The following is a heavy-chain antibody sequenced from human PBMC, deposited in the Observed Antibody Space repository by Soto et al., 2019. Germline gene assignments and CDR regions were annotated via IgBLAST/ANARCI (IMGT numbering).Heavy chain of an antibody. CDR1: GGSISSYY. Sequence: PSETLSLTCTVSGGSISSYYWSWIRQPPGKGLEWIGYIYYSGSTNYNPSLKSRVTISVDTSKNQFSLKLSSVTAADTAVYYCARSYRRYCSGGSCYSYYYYYMDVWGKGTTVTAP. D-gene: IGHD2-15*01. J-gene: IGHJ6*03. CDR3: ARSYRRYCSGGSCYSYYYYYMDV. CDR2: IYYSGST. V-gene: IGHV4-59*01.